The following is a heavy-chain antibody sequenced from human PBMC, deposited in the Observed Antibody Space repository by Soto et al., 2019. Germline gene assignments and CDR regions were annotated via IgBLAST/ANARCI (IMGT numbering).Heavy chain of an antibody. J-gene: IGHJ4*02. CDR3: ARTYYYDSSGYYYEPGSGEYYFDY. CDR1: GYTFTSYA. V-gene: IGHV1-3*01. D-gene: IGHD3-22*01. CDR2: INAGNGNT. Sequence: GASVKVSCKASGYTFTSYAMHWVRQAPGQRLEWMGWINAGNGNTKYSQKFQGRVTITRDTSASTAYMELSSLRSEDTAVYYCARTYYYDSSGYYYEPGSGEYYFDYWGQGTLVTVSS.